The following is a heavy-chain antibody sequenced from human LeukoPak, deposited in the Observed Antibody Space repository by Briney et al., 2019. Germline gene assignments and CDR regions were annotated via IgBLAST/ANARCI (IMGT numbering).Heavy chain of an antibody. CDR2: IRGSDNTI. Sequence: GGSLRLSCAVSGFTFSTYSMKWVRQAPGKGLEWVAYIRGSDNTINYADSVKGRFTISRDNAKNSVYLQMNSLRAEDTAVYYCARGGYHAYYLDYWGQGSLVTVSS. V-gene: IGHV3-48*01. CDR1: GFTFSTYS. D-gene: IGHD5-18*01. CDR3: ARGGYHAYYLDY. J-gene: IGHJ4*02.